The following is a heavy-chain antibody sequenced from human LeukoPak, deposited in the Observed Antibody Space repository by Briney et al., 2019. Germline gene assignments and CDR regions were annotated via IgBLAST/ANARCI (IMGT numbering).Heavy chain of an antibody. D-gene: IGHD3-22*01. CDR1: GVTFTVYA. CDR3: AKGGYYDSSGYIS. CDR2: ISGSGGGT. Sequence: GGSLRLSCAASGVTFTVYAMSWGCQAPGGGLEWVSAISGSGGGTYYAESVKGRFTISRDNSKNTLYLQMNSLRAEDTAVYYCAKGGYYDSSGYISWGQGTMVTVSS. J-gene: IGHJ3*01. V-gene: IGHV3-23*01.